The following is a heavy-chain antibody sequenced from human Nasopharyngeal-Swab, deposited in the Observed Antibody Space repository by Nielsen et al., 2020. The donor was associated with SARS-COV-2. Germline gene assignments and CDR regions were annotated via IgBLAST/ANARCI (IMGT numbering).Heavy chain of an antibody. J-gene: IGHJ3*02. CDR2: ISGSGGST. Sequence: GESLKISCAASEFTFSSYAMSWVRQAPGKGLEWVSAISGSGGSTYYADSVKGRFTISRDNSKNTLYLQMNSLRAEDTAVYYCAKSVILDAFDIWGQGTMVTVSS. D-gene: IGHD3-16*02. CDR3: AKSVILDAFDI. CDR1: EFTFSSYA. V-gene: IGHV3-23*01.